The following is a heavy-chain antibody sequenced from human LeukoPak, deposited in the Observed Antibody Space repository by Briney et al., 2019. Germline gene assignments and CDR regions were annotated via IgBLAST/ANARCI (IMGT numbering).Heavy chain of an antibody. CDR1: GYTFTSYD. CDR3: ARGGDGYNWGYYYYYMDV. CDR2: ISAYNGNT. V-gene: IGHV1-18*01. J-gene: IGHJ6*03. Sequence: ASVKVSCKASGYTFTSYDISWVRQAPGQGLEWMGWISAYNGNTNYAQKLQGRVTMTTDTSTSTAYMELRSLRSDDTAVYYCARGGDGYNWGYYYYYMDVWGKGTTVTVSS. D-gene: IGHD5-24*01.